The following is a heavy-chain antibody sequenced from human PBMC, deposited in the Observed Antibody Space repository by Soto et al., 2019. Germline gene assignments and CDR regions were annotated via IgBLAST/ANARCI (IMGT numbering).Heavy chain of an antibody. CDR3: ATWLQLDY. CDR2: IRGTGGST. CDR1: GFTLSTYA. Sequence: PGGSLRLSCTASGFTLSTYAMTWVRQAPGKGLEWVSGIRGTGGSTYYADSVKGRFTISRDNSKNTLYLQMHSLRADDTAVYYCATWLQLDYWGQGXLVTVYS. D-gene: IGHD5-12*01. V-gene: IGHV3-23*01. J-gene: IGHJ4*02.